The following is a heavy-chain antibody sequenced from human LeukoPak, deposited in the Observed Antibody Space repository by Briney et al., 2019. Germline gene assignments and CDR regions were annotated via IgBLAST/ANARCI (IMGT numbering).Heavy chain of an antibody. CDR2: ISGSGGST. CDR3: ARGGGSYYFYYFDY. V-gene: IGHV3-23*01. D-gene: IGHD1-26*01. Sequence: PSGGSLRLSCAASGFTFSGYDINWVRQAPGRGLEWVSGISGSGGSTNYADSVKGRFTISRDNSKNTLYLRMNSLRAEDTAVYFCARGGGSYYFYYFDYWGQGTLVTVSS. CDR1: GFTFSGYD. J-gene: IGHJ4*02.